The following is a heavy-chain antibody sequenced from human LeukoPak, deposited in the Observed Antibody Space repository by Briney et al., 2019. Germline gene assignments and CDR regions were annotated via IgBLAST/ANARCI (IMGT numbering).Heavy chain of an antibody. CDR2: ISSSSSYI. J-gene: IGHJ4*02. CDR3: ARVGVGGSYDY. Sequence: GGSLRLSCAPSGFTHSSYSMNWLPHAPGKGLEWVSSISSSSSYIYYADSVKSRFTISRDNAKNSLYLQMNGLRAEDTAVYYCARVGVGGSYDYWGQGTLVTVSS. D-gene: IGHD1-26*01. V-gene: IGHV3-21*01. CDR1: GFTHSSYS.